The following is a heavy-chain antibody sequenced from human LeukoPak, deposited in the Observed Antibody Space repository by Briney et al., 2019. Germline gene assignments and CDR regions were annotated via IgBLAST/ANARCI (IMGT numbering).Heavy chain of an antibody. CDR3: ARGPPWVVTAEDGDY. CDR1: GDSISSSSYY. V-gene: IGHV4-39*07. Sequence: SETLSLTCTVSGDSISSSSYYWGWIRQPPGKGLEWIGSIYYSGSTYYNPSLKSRVTISVDTSKNQFSLKLSSVTAADTAVYYCARGPPWVVTAEDGDYWGQGTLVTVSS. D-gene: IGHD2-21*02. J-gene: IGHJ4*02. CDR2: IYYSGST.